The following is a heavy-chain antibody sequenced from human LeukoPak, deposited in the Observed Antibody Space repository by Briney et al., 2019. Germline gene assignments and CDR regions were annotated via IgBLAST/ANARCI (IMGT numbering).Heavy chain of an antibody. Sequence: GGSLRLSCAASGFTFSSYAMSWVRQAPGKGLEWVSAISGSGDSTYYADSVKGRFTISRDSSRNTLSLQMHSLRAEDTAVYYCAKGGGEVTDCSSISCLFYSDVWGQGTLVTVSS. V-gene: IGHV3-23*01. CDR3: AKGGGEVTDCSSISCLFYSDV. J-gene: IGHJ4*02. CDR2: ISGSGDST. D-gene: IGHD2-2*01. CDR1: GFTFSSYA.